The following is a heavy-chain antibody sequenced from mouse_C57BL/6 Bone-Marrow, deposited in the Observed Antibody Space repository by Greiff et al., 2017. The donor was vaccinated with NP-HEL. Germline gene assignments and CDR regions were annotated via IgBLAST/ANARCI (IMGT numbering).Heavy chain of an antibody. Sequence: QVQLQQSGAELVRPGTSVKVSCKASGYAFTNYLIEWVKQRPGQGLVWIGVINPGSGGTNYNEKFKGKATLTADKSSSTASMQLSSLTSEDSAVYFCARWGDGYKDYFDYWGQGTTLTVSS. D-gene: IGHD2-3*01. V-gene: IGHV1-54*01. J-gene: IGHJ2*01. CDR3: ARWGDGYKDYFDY. CDR1: GYAFTNYL. CDR2: INPGSGGT.